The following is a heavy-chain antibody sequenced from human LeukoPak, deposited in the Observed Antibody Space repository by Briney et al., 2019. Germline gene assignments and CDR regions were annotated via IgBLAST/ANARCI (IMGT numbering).Heavy chain of an antibody. V-gene: IGHV1-18*01. CDR3: ARDLAWGSGQAFDY. CDR1: GYTFTSYG. Sequence: GASVKVSCKASGYTFTSYGISRVRQAPGQGLEWMGWISAYNGNTNYAQKLQGRVTMTTDTPTSTAYMELRSLRSDDTAVYYCARDLAWGSGQAFDYWGQGTLVTVSS. J-gene: IGHJ4*02. D-gene: IGHD7-27*01. CDR2: ISAYNGNT.